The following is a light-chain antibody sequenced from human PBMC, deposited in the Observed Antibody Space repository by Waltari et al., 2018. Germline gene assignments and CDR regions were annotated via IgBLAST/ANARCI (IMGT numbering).Light chain of an antibody. V-gene: IGLV2-23*01. Sequence: QSALTQPASVSGSLGQPITISCTGANSDVGTYNLVSWYQQHPGKAPKLMIYEGSKRPSGVSNRFSGSQSGNTASLTISGLQAEDDGDYYCCSYAGSSTYVLFGGGTKLT. CDR1: NSDVGTYNL. J-gene: IGLJ2*01. CDR2: EGS. CDR3: CSYAGSSTYVL.